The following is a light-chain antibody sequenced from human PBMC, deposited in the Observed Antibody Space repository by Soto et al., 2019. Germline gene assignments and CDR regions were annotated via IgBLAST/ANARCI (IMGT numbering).Light chain of an antibody. CDR2: DNN. J-gene: IGLJ1*01. CDR3: CAYTSTSALYV. CDR1: SSNIGNNY. Sequence: QSVLTQPPSVSAAPGQKVTISCSGSSSNIGNNYVSWYQQLPGTAPKLLIYDNNKRPSGIPDRFSGSKSGTSATLGITGLQTGDEADYYCCAYTSTSALYVFGTGTKLTVL. V-gene: IGLV1-51*01.